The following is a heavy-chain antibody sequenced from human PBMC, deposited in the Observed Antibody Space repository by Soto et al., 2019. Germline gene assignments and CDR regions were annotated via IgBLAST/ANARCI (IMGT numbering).Heavy chain of an antibody. Sequence: WVSLRLSCAASGFIFSTHWINCFRQAPGKGREWVADIKQDGTEKYYVDSVKGRFTVSRDNAKNSLYLQMDSLRAEDTAVYYCARGDYFDSRFDSWGQGTLVTVSS. CDR1: GFIFSTHW. CDR3: ARGDYFDSRFDS. J-gene: IGHJ4*02. D-gene: IGHD3-22*01. V-gene: IGHV3-7*03. CDR2: IKQDGTEK.